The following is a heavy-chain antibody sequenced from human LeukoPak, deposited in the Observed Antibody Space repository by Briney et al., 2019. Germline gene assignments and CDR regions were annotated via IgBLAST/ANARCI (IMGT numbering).Heavy chain of an antibody. CDR1: GFTVRSSY. J-gene: IGHJ3*01. D-gene: IGHD3-22*01. CDR3: ARDGADNSGYYFGSL. V-gene: IGHV3-53*01. CDR2: IYSGGSP. Sequence: GGSLRLSCAASGFTVRSSYMSWVRQAPGKGLEWVTVIYSGGSPDYADSAKGRFTISTDNSKNTLYLQMNSLRVEDTAVYYCARDGADNSGYYFGSLWGQGTVVTVSS.